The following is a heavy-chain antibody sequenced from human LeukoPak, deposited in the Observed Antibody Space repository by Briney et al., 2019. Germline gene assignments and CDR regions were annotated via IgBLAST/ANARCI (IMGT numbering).Heavy chain of an antibody. CDR1: GYTFTSHY. V-gene: IGHV1-46*01. Sequence: AAVKVSCKASGYTFTSHYMHWVRQAPGQGLEWMGVINPSVGTTNYAQKFQGRGTMTRDTSTSTVYMELSSLISEDTVVYHCATNYYGSGIYYKRSFDYWGQGTLVTVSP. D-gene: IGHD3-10*01. J-gene: IGHJ4*02. CDR2: INPSVGTT. CDR3: ATNYYGSGIYYKRSFDY.